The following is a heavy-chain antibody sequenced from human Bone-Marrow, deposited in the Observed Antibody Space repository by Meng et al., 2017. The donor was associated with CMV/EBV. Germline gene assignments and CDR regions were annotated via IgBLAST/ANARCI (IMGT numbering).Heavy chain of an antibody. CDR1: GGSFSGYY. Sequence: SETPLTCAVYGGSFSGYYWSWIRQAPGKGLERIGEINHRRNTNYNPYLKGRVTITVDTSKNQFSLILNSVTAADTALYYCAGDSGWQPGGYWGQGNLVTVSS. D-gene: IGHD3-10*01. J-gene: IGHJ4*02. CDR2: INHRRNT. V-gene: IGHV4-34*01. CDR3: AGDSGWQPGGY.